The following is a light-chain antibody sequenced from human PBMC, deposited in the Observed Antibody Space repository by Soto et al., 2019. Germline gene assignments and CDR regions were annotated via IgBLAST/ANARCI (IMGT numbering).Light chain of an antibody. Sequence: DIQMTQSPSSVSASVGDRVTITCRASQGISNWLAWYQQQPGKAPKLLIYAASSLQSGVPSRFSGGGSVTHVTLIISSRQPEDFATYYCQQTNTFLPLTFGGGTKVEIK. CDR1: QGISNW. V-gene: IGKV1-12*01. J-gene: IGKJ4*02. CDR3: QQTNTFLPLT. CDR2: AAS.